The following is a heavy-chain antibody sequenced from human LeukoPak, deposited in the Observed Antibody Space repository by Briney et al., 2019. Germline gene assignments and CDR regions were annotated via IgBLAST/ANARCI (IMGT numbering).Heavy chain of an antibody. CDR2: GCYAGST. CDR1: GGSISSSSYY. D-gene: IGHD2-21*02. V-gene: IGHV4-39*01. J-gene: IGHJ3*02. CDR3: ASLSCGADCYIPSLGFDI. Sequence: AAGTLSLTCTVSGGSISSSSYYWGWIRQPPGKGLEWIISGCYAGSTYYNPSLKSRVTISVDTSKNQFSLKLSSVTAADTAVYYCASLSCGADCYIPSLGFDIWGQGTMDSVPS.